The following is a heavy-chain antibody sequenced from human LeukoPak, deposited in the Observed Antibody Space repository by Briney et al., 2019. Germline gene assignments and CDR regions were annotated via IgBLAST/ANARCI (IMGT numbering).Heavy chain of an antibody. CDR2: INPNSGGT. D-gene: IGHD3-22*01. V-gene: IGHV1-2*02. CDR3: ARVSKQGTPSYYYDSSGYYSYFDY. Sequence: ASVKVSCKASGYTFTGYYMHWVRQAPGQGLEWMGWINPNSGGTNYAQEFQGRVTMTRDTSISTAYMELSRLRSDDTAVYYCARVSKQGTPSYYYDSSGYYSYFDYWGQGTLVTVSS. J-gene: IGHJ4*02. CDR1: GYTFTGYY.